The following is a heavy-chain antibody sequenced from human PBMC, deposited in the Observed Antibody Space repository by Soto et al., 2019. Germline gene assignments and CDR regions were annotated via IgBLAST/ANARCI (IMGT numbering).Heavy chain of an antibody. V-gene: IGHV1-46*01. Sequence: ASVKVSCKASGYTFTSYYMHWVRQAPGQGLEWMGIINPSGGSTSYAQKFQGRVTMTRDTSTSTVYMELSSLRSEDTAVYYCARARARTGDGFVGRTYLDDWGQGTLVTVSS. J-gene: IGHJ4*02. CDR3: ARARARTGDGFVGRTYLDD. CDR2: INPSGGST. D-gene: IGHD2-8*02. CDR1: GYTFTSYY.